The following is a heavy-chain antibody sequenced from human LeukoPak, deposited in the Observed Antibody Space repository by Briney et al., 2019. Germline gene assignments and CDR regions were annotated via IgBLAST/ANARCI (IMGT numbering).Heavy chain of an antibody. Sequence: ASVKVSCKAPGYTFTSHGIIWVRQAPGQALEWIAWINTYIGNTHYAQRLQGRVTMTKDTSTSTAYMELRSLRSDDTAVYYCARDNYYDSSGYYSYWGQGTLVTVSS. CDR1: GYTFTSHG. CDR3: ARDNYYDSSGYYSY. J-gene: IGHJ4*02. D-gene: IGHD3-22*01. V-gene: IGHV1-18*01. CDR2: INTYIGNT.